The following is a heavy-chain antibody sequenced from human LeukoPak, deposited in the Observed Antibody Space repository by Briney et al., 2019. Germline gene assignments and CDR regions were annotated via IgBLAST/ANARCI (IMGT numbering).Heavy chain of an antibody. CDR2: IYHSGIT. V-gene: IGHV4-34*01. J-gene: IGHJ5*02. Sequence: SETLSLTCAVYGGSFSGCSWTWIRQSPGKGLEGIGEIYHSGITNYNPSLKSRVTISVDTSKIQFSLKLTSVTAADTAVCYCVRWDFDLRAAGSFDPWGQGTLVTVSS. CDR1: GGSFSGCS. D-gene: IGHD6-13*01. CDR3: VRWDFDLRAAGSFDP.